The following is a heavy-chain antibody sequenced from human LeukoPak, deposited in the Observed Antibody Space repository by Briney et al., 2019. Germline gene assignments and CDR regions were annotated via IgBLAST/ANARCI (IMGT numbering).Heavy chain of an antibody. CDR3: ARMTTLANNDAFDI. D-gene: IGHD4-23*01. Sequence: SETLSLTCTVSGGSISSSGYYWSWIRQHPGKGLEWIGYIYYSGSTYYNPSLKSRVTISVDTSKNQFSLKLSSVTAADTAVYYCARMTTLANNDAFDIWGQGTMVTVSS. V-gene: IGHV4-31*03. J-gene: IGHJ3*02. CDR1: GGSISSSGYY. CDR2: IYYSGST.